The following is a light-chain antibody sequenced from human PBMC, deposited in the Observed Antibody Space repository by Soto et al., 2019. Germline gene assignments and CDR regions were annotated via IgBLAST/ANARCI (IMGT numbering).Light chain of an antibody. Sequence: QSLLTQPPSVSGAPGQRVTISCTGSSSNIGAGFDVHWYHQIAGTAPKLLIYGNSNRPSGVPDRFSGSKSGTSASLAINGLQAEDEDHYYCQSYENSPSGCGGVGG. CDR2: GNS. J-gene: IGLJ7*01. V-gene: IGLV1-40*01. CDR1: SSNIGAGFD. CDR3: QSYENSPSGCGG.